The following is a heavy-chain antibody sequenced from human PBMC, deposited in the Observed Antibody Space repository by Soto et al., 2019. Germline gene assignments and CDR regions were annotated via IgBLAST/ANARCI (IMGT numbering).Heavy chain of an antibody. D-gene: IGHD4-17*01. CDR1: GGSISSEGYY. Sequence: QVPLQESGPGLVKPSQTLSLTCTVSGGSISSEGYYWSWFRQLPGKGLEWIGDIYYSGSTNYNPSLKSRVTISVDTSRNQFSLKLTSVTAADTAVYYCAILTKPTAVTTAFRGGYGLDVWGQGTTVTVSS. V-gene: IGHV4-31*03. CDR3: AILTKPTAVTTAFRGGYGLDV. CDR2: IYYSGST. J-gene: IGHJ6*02.